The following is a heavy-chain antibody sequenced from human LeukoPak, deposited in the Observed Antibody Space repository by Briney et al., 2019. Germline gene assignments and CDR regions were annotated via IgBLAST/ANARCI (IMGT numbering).Heavy chain of an antibody. CDR3: ARDVGTSGWYTFDY. V-gene: IGHV6-1*01. CDR1: GDSFSSNNGA. D-gene: IGHD6-19*01. J-gene: IGHJ4*02. Sequence: SQTLSLTCAISGDSFSSNNGAWNWIRQARSGGLECHGWIFYMSKWYDDYAESMKGRITISKDTSKNQFSLHVYSVIPEDTAVYYCARDVGTSGWYTFDYWGQGTLVTVSS. CDR2: IFYMSKWYD.